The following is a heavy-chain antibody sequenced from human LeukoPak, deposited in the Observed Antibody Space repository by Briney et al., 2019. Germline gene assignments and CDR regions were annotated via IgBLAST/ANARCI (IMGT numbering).Heavy chain of an antibody. CDR2: IKQDGSEK. V-gene: IGHV3-7*01. J-gene: IGHJ4*02. CDR1: GFIFSNYW. CDR3: ARDSPLAVAGAGFDY. Sequence: PGGSLRLSCAASGFIFSNYWMSWVRQAPGKGLEWVASIKQDGSEKFYVDSVKGRFTISRDNAKDSLYLQVNSLRADDTAVYFCARDSPLAVAGAGFDYWGQGTLVTVSS. D-gene: IGHD6-19*01.